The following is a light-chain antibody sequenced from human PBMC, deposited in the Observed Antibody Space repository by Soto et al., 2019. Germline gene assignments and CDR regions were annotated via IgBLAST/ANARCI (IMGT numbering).Light chain of an antibody. Sequence: QSALTQPASVSGSPGLSIAISCTGTSSDIGSYNYVSWYQQHPGKAPRLLIYDVTYRPSGVSSRFSGSKSGNTASLTISGLRAEDEAHYFCSSYISTDTHLFGGGTKLTVL. CDR1: SSDIGSYNY. CDR2: DVT. V-gene: IGLV2-14*03. J-gene: IGLJ3*02. CDR3: SSYISTDTHL.